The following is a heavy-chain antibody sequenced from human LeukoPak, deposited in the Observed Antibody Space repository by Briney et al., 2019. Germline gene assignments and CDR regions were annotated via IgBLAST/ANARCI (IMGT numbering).Heavy chain of an antibody. V-gene: IGHV3-7*03. CDR1: GFTFSSYW. Sequence: QPGGSLRLSCAASGFTFSSYWMTWVRQAPGKGLEWVANIKQDGSERNYVDSVKGRFTISRDNAKKSLYLQMNTLRDEDTAVYYCATGAGCGYWGQGTLVTVSS. D-gene: IGHD6-19*01. CDR2: IKQDGSER. J-gene: IGHJ4*02. CDR3: ATGAGCGY.